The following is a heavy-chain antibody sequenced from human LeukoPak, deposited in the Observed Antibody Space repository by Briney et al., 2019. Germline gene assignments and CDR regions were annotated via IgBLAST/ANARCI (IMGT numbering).Heavy chain of an antibody. Sequence: SETLSLTCTVSGGSISSYYCSWIRQPPGKGLEWIGYIYYSGSTNYNPSLKSRVTISVDTSKNQFSLKLSSVTAADTAVYYCAGSIAAAGMTLDFDYWGQGTMVTVSS. CDR1: GGSISSYY. J-gene: IGHJ4*02. V-gene: IGHV4-59*01. D-gene: IGHD6-13*01. CDR3: AGSIAAAGMTLDFDY. CDR2: IYYSGST.